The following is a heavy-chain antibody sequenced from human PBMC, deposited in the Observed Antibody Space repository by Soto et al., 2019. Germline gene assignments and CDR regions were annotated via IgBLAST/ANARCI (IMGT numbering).Heavy chain of an antibody. CDR1: GYTLTELS. J-gene: IGHJ6*03. V-gene: IGHV1-24*01. CDR3: ATDVVPKGGSYYYYYMDV. Sequence: ASVKVSCKVSGYTLTELSMHWVRQAPGKGLEWMGGFDPEDGETIYAQKFQGRVTMTEDTSTDTAYMELSSLRSEDTAVYYCATDVVPKGGSYYYYYMDVWGKGTTVTVSS. D-gene: IGHD3-10*01. CDR2: FDPEDGET.